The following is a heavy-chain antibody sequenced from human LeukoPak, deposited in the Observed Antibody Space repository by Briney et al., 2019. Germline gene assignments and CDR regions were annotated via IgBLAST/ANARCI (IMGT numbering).Heavy chain of an antibody. CDR1: GGSFSGYY. Sequence: SETLSLTCAVYGGSFSGYYWSWIRQPPGKGLEWIGYIYYGGSTNYNPSLKSRVTISADTSKNQFSLKVSSVTAADTAVYYCARLDYCGGDCYSDYYHYYGVDVWGQGATVTVSS. CDR2: IYYGGST. CDR3: ARLDYCGGDCYSDYYHYYGVDV. D-gene: IGHD2-21*02. V-gene: IGHV4-59*08. J-gene: IGHJ6*02.